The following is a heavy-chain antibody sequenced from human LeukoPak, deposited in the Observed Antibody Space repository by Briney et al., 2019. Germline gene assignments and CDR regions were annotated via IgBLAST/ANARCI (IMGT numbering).Heavy chain of an antibody. CDR1: GFTFSNFS. V-gene: IGHV3-7*01. CDR2: INPNGSTT. D-gene: IGHD6-19*01. CDR3: SSAPGWGAFDI. J-gene: IGHJ3*02. Sequence: GGSLRLSCEASGFTFSNFSMSWVRQAPGKGLEWVAVINPNGSTTDYVDTVKGRFTISRDNAKNSVYLQLNSLRAEDTAVYYCSSAPGWGAFDIWGKGTMVTVSS.